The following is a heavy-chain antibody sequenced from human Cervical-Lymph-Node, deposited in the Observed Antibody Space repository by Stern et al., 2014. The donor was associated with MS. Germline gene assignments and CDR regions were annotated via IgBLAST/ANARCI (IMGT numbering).Heavy chain of an antibody. V-gene: IGHV4-34*01. CDR1: GGSFSGYY. D-gene: IGHD6-19*01. J-gene: IGHJ4*02. Sequence: QVQLQQWGAGLLKPSETLSLTCAVYGGSFSGYYWSWIRQPPGKGLEWIGEINQSGTPNYNPSLKSRVTISVDTSKNQFSLKLSSVTAADTAVYYCARRRSSGWPLFFDYWGQGTLVTVSS. CDR2: INQSGTP. CDR3: ARRRSSGWPLFFDY.